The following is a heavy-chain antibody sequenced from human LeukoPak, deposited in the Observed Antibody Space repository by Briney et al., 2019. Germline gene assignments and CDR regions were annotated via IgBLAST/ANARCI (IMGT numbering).Heavy chain of an antibody. CDR2: INAGNGNT. D-gene: IGHD7-27*01. J-gene: IGHJ4*02. CDR1: GYTFTSYA. Sequence: ASVKVSRKGSGYTFTSYAMHWVGQPPGQRLDWVGWINAGNGNTKYSQKFQGRVTITRDTSASTAYMELSSLRSEDTAVYYCAREDPGLYFDYWGQGTLVTVSS. CDR3: AREDPGLYFDY. V-gene: IGHV1-3*01.